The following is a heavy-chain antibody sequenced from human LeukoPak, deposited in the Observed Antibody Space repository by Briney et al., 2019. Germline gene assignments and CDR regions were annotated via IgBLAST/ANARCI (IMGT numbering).Heavy chain of an antibody. CDR1: GYTFTSYG. Sequence: GASVKVSCKASGYTFTSYGISWVRQAPGQGLEWMGWISAYNGNTNYAQKLQGRVTMTTDTSTSTAYMELRSLRSGDTAVYYCARSGYCSSTSCYGLGRYYYYMDVWGKGTTVTVSS. J-gene: IGHJ6*03. D-gene: IGHD2-2*01. V-gene: IGHV1-18*01. CDR2: ISAYNGNT. CDR3: ARSGYCSSTSCYGLGRYYYYMDV.